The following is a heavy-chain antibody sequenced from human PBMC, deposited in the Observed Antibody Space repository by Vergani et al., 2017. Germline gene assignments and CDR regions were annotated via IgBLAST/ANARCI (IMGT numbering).Heavy chain of an antibody. V-gene: IGHV3-66*02. Sequence: VELLESGGGLAQPGGSLRVSCSASGFRVTTYYMSWVRQAPGKGLEWVSVIKSDGRTSYAESVRGRFTISRDTSRNAVYLQMNILRVEDTGVYYCTRSECSGTTCYGHYFDCWGQGTLVTVSS. CDR1: GFRVTTYY. J-gene: IGHJ4*02. CDR2: IKSDGRT. CDR3: TRSECSGTTCYGHYFDC. D-gene: IGHD2-15*01.